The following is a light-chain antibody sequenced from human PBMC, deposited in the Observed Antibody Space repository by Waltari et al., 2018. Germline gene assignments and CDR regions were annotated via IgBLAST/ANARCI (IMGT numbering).Light chain of an antibody. Sequence: QTVVTQEPSLSVSPGGTVTLTCALSSGSLSTTSYATWHQQTPGPAPRTLVYKANARSSGVPDRFSGYILGNTAALTITGAQADDESDYYCALYMGSGIWVFGGGTRLTVL. V-gene: IGLV8-61*01. CDR1: SGSLSTTSY. CDR2: KAN. J-gene: IGLJ3*02. CDR3: ALYMGSGIWV.